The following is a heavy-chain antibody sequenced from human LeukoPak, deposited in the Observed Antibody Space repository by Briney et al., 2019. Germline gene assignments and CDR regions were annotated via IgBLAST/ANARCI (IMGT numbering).Heavy chain of an antibody. CDR1: GFTFSSYW. D-gene: IGHD2-15*01. CDR2: IKQDGSEK. V-gene: IGHV3-7*01. J-gene: IGHJ4*02. Sequence: PGGSLRLSCAASGFTFSSYWMSWVRQAPGKGLEWVANIKQDGSEKYYVDSVKGRFTISRDSAKNSLYLQMNSLRAEDTAVYYCARVGSRRGSGGSCYKYWGQGTLVTVSS. CDR3: ARVGSRRGSGGSCYKY.